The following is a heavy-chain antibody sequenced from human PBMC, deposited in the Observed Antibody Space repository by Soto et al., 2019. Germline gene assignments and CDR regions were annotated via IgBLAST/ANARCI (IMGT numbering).Heavy chain of an antibody. CDR2: ISYDGSNK. V-gene: IGHV3-30*18. J-gene: IGHJ6*02. D-gene: IGHD1-26*01. CDR1: GFTFSSYG. Sequence: GGSLRLSCAASGFTFSSYGMHWVRQAPGKGLEWVAVISYDGSNKYYADSVKGRFTISRDNSKNTLYLQMNSLRAEDTAVYYCAKDSFTRYSGSSYYYYYGMDVWGQGTTVTVSS. CDR3: AKDSFTRYSGSSYYYYYGMDV.